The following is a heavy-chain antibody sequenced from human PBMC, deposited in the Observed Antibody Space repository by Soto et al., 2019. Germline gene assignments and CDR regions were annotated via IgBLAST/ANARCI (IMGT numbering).Heavy chain of an antibody. Sequence: GGSQRLSCAASGFTFSSYSRNWVRQAPGKGLEWVSSISSSSSYIYYADSVKGRFTISRDNAKNSLYLQMNSLRAEDTAVYYCATYSNYIYYYYYMDVWGKGTTVTVSS. J-gene: IGHJ6*03. CDR1: GFTFSSYS. CDR2: ISSSSSYI. CDR3: ATYSNYIYYYYYMDV. V-gene: IGHV3-21*01. D-gene: IGHD4-4*01.